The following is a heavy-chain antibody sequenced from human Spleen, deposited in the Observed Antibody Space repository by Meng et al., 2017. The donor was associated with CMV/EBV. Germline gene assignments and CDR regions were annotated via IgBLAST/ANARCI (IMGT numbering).Heavy chain of an antibody. J-gene: IGHJ5*02. Sequence: GGSLRLSCAASGFNFDDYAMHWIRQAPGKGLEWVSGISWNSDGTGYGASVKGRFTISRDNAKNSVYLQMNSLTTEDTALYYCAKEAIGGFDPWGLGALVTVSS. CDR3: AKEAIGGFDP. D-gene: IGHD5-24*01. CDR2: ISWNSDGT. CDR1: GFNFDDYA. V-gene: IGHV3-9*01.